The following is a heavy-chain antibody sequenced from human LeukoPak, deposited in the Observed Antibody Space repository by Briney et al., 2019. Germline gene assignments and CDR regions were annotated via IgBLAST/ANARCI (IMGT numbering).Heavy chain of an antibody. J-gene: IGHJ4*02. V-gene: IGHV1-18*01. CDR3: GAGHPRVYN. Sequence: ASVKVSCKASGYTFTFYAITWVRQAPGQGLEWMGWTSTYNDGKNYAQSLQGRITMTTDTSTNTAYMKQSSLRSDDTAVYYCGAGHPRVYNWGQGTLGSVSS. CDR2: TSTYNDGK. CDR1: GYTFTFYA.